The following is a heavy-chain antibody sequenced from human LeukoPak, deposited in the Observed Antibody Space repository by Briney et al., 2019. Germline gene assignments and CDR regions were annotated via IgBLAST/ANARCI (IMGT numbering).Heavy chain of an antibody. CDR2: IYGGGNI. D-gene: IGHD5-24*01. Sequence: GGSLRLSCAASGFTVSSNYMNWVRQAPGKGLEWVSVIYGGGNIYYADSVKGRFTISRDNSKNTLYLQMNSLRAEDAAVYYCARGAGYNYPYYFDYWGQGTLVTVSS. V-gene: IGHV3-53*01. CDR3: ARGAGYNYPYYFDY. J-gene: IGHJ4*02. CDR1: GFTVSSNY.